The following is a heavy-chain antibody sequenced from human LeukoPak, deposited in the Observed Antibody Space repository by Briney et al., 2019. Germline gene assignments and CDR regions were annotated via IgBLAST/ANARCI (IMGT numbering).Heavy chain of an antibody. D-gene: IGHD5-18*01. CDR3: ARDPRPYSYGSRHYYYGMDV. CDR1: GGTFSSYA. V-gene: IGHV1-69*04. CDR2: IIPILGIA. Sequence: GGSLRLSCAASGGTFSSYAISWVRQAPGQGLEWMGRIIPILGIANYAQKFQGRVTITADKSTSTAYMELSSLRSEDTAVYYCARDPRPYSYGSRHYYYGMDVWGQGTTVTVSS. J-gene: IGHJ6*02.